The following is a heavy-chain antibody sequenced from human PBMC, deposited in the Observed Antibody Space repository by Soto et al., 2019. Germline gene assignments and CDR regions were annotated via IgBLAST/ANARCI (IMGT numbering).Heavy chain of an antibody. J-gene: IGHJ4*02. CDR2: ISYDGTYK. D-gene: IGHD3-10*01. CDR3: ARQRGRMGVWSSDY. CDR1: GFTFSSYA. Sequence: GGSLRLSCAASGFTFSSYAMHWVRQTPGKGLEWVAAISYDGTYKYHVDSVKGRLTISRDNSKNTLYLQMNSLRPEDTAVYYCARQRGRMGVWSSDYPGPGSLVTLSS. V-gene: IGHV3-30*03.